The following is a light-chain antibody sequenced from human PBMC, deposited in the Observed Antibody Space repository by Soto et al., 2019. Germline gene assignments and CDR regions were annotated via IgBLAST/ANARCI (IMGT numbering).Light chain of an antibody. CDR3: QQYGSSPWT. V-gene: IGKV3-20*01. Sequence: EIVLTQSPGTLSLSPGERATLSCRASQSVSSGYLDWYQQKPGQAPRLLIYGASSRATGIPDRFSGSGSGTDFTLTISRLEPEDFAVYYCQQYGSSPWTFGQGTKVEIK. CDR1: QSVSSGY. CDR2: GAS. J-gene: IGKJ1*01.